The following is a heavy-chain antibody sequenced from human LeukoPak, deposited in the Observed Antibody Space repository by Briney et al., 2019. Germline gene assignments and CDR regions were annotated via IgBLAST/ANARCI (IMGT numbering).Heavy chain of an antibody. V-gene: IGHV3-30-3*01. D-gene: IGHD3-10*01. CDR2: ISYDGSNK. J-gene: IGHJ4*02. CDR1: GFTFSSYA. Sequence: GGSLRLSCAASGFTFSSYAMHWVRQAPGKGREWGAVISYDGSNKYYADSVKGRFTISRDNSKNTLYLQMYSLRAEDTAVYYCARDTGPHYGTLPLRYWGQGTLVTVSS. CDR3: ARDTGPHYGTLPLRY.